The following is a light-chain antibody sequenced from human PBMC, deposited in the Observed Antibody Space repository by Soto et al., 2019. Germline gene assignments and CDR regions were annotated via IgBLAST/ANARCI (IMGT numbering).Light chain of an antibody. Sequence: QSVLTQPPSASGTPGQRVTISCSTSSSNLGDNTVNWYQQVPGAAPKLLIYSYDQRPSGVPDRFSGSKSGTSASLAISGLQSGDGAGYYCAAWDASLDGYVFGTGTKLTVL. V-gene: IGLV1-44*01. CDR2: SYD. J-gene: IGLJ1*01. CDR1: SSNLGDNT. CDR3: AAWDASLDGYV.